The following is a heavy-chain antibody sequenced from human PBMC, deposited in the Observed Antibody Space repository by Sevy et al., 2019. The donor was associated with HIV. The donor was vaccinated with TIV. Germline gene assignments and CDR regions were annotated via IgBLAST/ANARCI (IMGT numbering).Heavy chain of an antibody. CDR1: GGTFSSQA. D-gene: IGHD6-19*01. J-gene: IGHJ4*02. CDR2: IFPIFSAA. V-gene: IGHV1-69*13. CDR3: ATGLAVAVDY. Sequence: ASVKVSCNASGGTFSSQAISWVRQAPGQGLEWMGGIFPIFSAATYAQKFQGRVRITADEATSTAYMELSSLRSEDTAVYYCATGLAVAVDYSGQGTMVTVSS.